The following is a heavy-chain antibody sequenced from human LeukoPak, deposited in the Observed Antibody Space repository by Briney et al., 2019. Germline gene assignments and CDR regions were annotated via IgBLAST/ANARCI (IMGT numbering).Heavy chain of an antibody. CDR3: ARIRSVVAPFDY. J-gene: IGHJ4*02. D-gene: IGHD3-22*01. CDR2: IYYSGST. CDR1: GGSISSYY. Sequence: SEIMSLTCTVSGGSISSYYWSWIRQPPGKGLEWIGYIYYSGSTNYNPSLKSRVTVSLDTSKNQFSLKLSSVTAADTAVYYCARIRSVVAPFDYWGQGTLVTVSS. V-gene: IGHV4-59*08.